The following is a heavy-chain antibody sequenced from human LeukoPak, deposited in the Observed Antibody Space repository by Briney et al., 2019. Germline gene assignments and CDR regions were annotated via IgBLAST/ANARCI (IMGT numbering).Heavy chain of an antibody. CDR2: IYYSGST. CDR3: ARAGTVGNHYFDP. V-gene: IGHV4-31*03. D-gene: IGHD6-13*01. J-gene: IGHJ5*02. Sequence: SETLSLTCSVSGGSISSGNYYWSWIRQHPGKGLEWIGYIYYSGSTYYNPSLKSRVTISVDTSHNQFSLKLSSVTAADTAVYYCARAGTVGNHYFDPWGQGILGTVSS. CDR1: GGSISSGNYY.